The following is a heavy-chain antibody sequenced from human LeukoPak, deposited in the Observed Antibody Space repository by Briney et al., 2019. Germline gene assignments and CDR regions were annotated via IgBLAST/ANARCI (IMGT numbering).Heavy chain of an antibody. Sequence: GESLKISCMGSGYSFTSYWIGWVRQMPGKGLEWMGIIYPGDSDTRYSPSFQGQVTISADKSISTAYLQWSSLKASDTAMYYCARRIVVVTAIPGGTDAFDIWGQGTMVTVSS. J-gene: IGHJ3*02. CDR3: ARRIVVVTAIPGGTDAFDI. V-gene: IGHV5-51*01. CDR2: IYPGDSDT. D-gene: IGHD2-21*02. CDR1: GYSFTSYW.